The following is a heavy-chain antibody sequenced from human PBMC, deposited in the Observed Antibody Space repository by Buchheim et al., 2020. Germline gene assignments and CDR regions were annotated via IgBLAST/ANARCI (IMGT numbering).Heavy chain of an antibody. CDR2: INHSGST. CDR3: ARCAYYNPFDY. D-gene: IGHD3-10*01. J-gene: IGHJ4*02. Sequence: QVQLQQWGAGLLKPSETLSLTCAVYGGSFSGYYWSWIRQPPGKGLEWIGEINHSGSTNYNPSLKSRVTISVDTSKNQLFMKLSSVTAADTAVYYCARCAYYNPFDYWGQGTL. V-gene: IGHV4-34*01. CDR1: GGSFSGYY.